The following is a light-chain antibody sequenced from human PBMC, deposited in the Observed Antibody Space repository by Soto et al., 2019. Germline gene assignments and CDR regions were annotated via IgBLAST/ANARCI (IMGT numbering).Light chain of an antibody. J-gene: IGKJ5*01. CDR1: QSVSSN. CDR3: QQRSNWPIT. Sequence: IVLTQSPATLSVSPGERATLSCRASQSVSSNLAWYQQKPGQAPRLLIYGASTRATDIPARFSGSGSGTDFTLTISSLEPEDFALYYCQQRSNWPITFGQGTRLEIK. CDR2: GAS. V-gene: IGKV3-11*01.